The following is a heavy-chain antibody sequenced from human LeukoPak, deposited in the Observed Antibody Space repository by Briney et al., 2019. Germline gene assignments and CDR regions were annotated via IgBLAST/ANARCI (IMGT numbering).Heavy chain of an antibody. J-gene: IGHJ4*02. Sequence: ASVKVSCKASGYTFTSYAIHWVRQAPGQRLEWMGWINAGNGNTKYSQKFQGRVTITRNTSASTAYMGMSSLRSEDTAVYYCARGGSGNLPYYFDHWGQGTLVTVSS. CDR1: GYTFTSYA. V-gene: IGHV1-3*01. CDR2: INAGNGNT. D-gene: IGHD1-1*01. CDR3: ARGGSGNLPYYFDH.